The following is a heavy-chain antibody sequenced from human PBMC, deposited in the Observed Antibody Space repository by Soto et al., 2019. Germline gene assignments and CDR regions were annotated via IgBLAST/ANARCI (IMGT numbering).Heavy chain of an antibody. CDR3: ARGLTSYYDFWSGYPNWFDY. D-gene: IGHD3-3*01. CDR2: IYYSGST. CDR1: GGSISSYY. J-gene: IGHJ5*01. V-gene: IGHV4-59*01. Sequence: PSETLSLTCTVSGGSISSYYWSWIRQPPGKGLEWIGYIYYSGSTNYNPSLKSRVTISVDTSKNQFSLKLSSVTAADTAVYYCARGLTSYYDFWSGYPNWFDYWGQGTLVTVSS.